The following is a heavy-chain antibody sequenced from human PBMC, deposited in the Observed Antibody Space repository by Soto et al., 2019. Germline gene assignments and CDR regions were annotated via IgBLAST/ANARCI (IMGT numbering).Heavy chain of an antibody. CDR3: TTGLIAVAADY. D-gene: IGHD6-19*01. V-gene: IGHV3-15*01. CDR1: GFTFSNAW. Sequence: GGALRLSCAASGFTFSNAWMSWVRQAPGKGLEWVGRIKSKTDGGTTDYAAPVKGRFTISRDDSKNTLYLQMNSLKTEDTAVYYCTTGLIAVAADYWGQGTLVTVSS. J-gene: IGHJ4*02. CDR2: IKSKTDGGTT.